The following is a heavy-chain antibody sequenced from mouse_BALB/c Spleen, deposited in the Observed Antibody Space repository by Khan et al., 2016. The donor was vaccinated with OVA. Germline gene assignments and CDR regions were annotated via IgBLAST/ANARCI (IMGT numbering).Heavy chain of an antibody. CDR2: INPTSGYT. CDR1: GYTFTTYW. V-gene: IGHV1-7*01. J-gene: IGHJ2*01. CDR3: TRDRIDY. Sequence: QVHVKQSGAELAKPGASVKMSCKASGYTFTTYWMHWVKQRPGQGLEWIGYINPTSGYTDYNEKFKDRATLSADRSSSTASMQLSSLTSEDSTVYYWTRDRIDYWGQGTTLTVSS.